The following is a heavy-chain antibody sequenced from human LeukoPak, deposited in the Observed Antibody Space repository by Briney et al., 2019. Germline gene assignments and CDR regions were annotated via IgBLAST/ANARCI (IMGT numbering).Heavy chain of an antibody. V-gene: IGHV3-66*01. Sequence: PGGSLRLSCVGSGFTFNSYSMSWVRQAPGKGLEWVSVIYSGGSTYYADSVKGRFTISRDNSKNTLYLQMNSLRAEDTAVYYCARDRAYSSSWYLYWGQGTLVTVSS. CDR3: ARDRAYSSSWYLY. J-gene: IGHJ4*02. CDR1: GFTFNSYS. D-gene: IGHD6-13*01. CDR2: IYSGGST.